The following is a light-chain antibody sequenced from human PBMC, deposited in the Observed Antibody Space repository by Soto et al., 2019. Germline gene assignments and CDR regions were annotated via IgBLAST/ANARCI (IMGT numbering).Light chain of an antibody. CDR2: GVS. J-gene: IGKJ1*01. CDR3: QQYDSSPRT. Sequence: EIVLTQSPGTLSLSPGERATLSCRASQSVSSRYLAWYQQKPGQDNRPRIEGVSRRVTGIPDRVSGSVAGTDFTLTSSRLEPEDFAVYYCQQYDSSPRTFGQGTKVDI. V-gene: IGKV3-20*01. CDR1: QSVSSRY.